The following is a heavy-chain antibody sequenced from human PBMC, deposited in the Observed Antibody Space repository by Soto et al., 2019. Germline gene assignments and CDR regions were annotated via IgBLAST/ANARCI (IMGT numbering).Heavy chain of an antibody. D-gene: IGHD6-19*01. CDR1: GFTFSDYY. CDR2: ISSSSSYT. J-gene: IGHJ3*02. CDR3: ARSPSVAGAFDI. Sequence: VGSLRLSCAASGFTFSDYYMSWIRQAPGKGLEWVSYISSSSSYTNYADSVKGRFTISRDNAKNSLYLQMNSLRAEDTAVYYCARSPSVAGAFDIWGQGTMVTVSS. V-gene: IGHV3-11*03.